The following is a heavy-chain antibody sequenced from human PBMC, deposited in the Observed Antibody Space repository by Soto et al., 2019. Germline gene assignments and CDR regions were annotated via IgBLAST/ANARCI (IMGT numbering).Heavy chain of an antibody. J-gene: IGHJ4*02. D-gene: IGHD5-12*01. CDR3: AREGAGWLRLGYFDY. Sequence: PSETLSLTCAVYGGSFSGYYWSWIRQPPGKGLGWIGEINHSGSTNYNPSLKSRVTISVDTSRNQFSLKLSSVTAADTAVYYCAREGAGWLRLGYFDYWGQGTLVTGSS. V-gene: IGHV4-34*01. CDR1: GGSFSGYY. CDR2: INHSGST.